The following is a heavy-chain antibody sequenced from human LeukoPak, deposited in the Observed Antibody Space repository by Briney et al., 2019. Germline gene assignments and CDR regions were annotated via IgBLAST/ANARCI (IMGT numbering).Heavy chain of an antibody. J-gene: IGHJ4*02. V-gene: IGHV3-11*01. CDR2: ISNIVDTI. Sequence: PGGSLRLSCAASGFTFSDYYMSWIRQAPGKGLEWVSYISNIVDTIYYADSVKGRFTISRDNAYNSLHLQMNSLRAEDAAVYYCAKAPVTSCRGAYCYPFDYWGQGTLVTVSS. CDR1: GFTFSDYY. CDR3: AKAPVTSCRGAYCYPFDY. D-gene: IGHD2-21*01.